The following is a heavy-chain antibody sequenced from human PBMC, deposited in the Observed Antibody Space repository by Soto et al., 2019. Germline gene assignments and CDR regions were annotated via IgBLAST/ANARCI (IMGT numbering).Heavy chain of an antibody. CDR1: GFAFSNCV. D-gene: IGHD2-21*02. CDR3: TRDVTGDIGADY. Sequence: GGSLRLSCAASGFAFSNCVMSWVRQAPGKGLEWVSTIKTTGDTTFYADPVKGRFTVSRDDSKNTLYLQMNSLRAEDTATYYCTRDVTGDIGADYWGQGTQVTVS. CDR2: IKTTGDTT. V-gene: IGHV3-23*01. J-gene: IGHJ4*02.